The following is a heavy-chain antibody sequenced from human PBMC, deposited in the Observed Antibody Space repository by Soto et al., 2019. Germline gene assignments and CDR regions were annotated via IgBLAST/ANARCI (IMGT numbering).Heavy chain of an antibody. CDR2: IIPIFGTA. CDR1: GGTFSSYA. V-gene: IGHV1-69*13. Sequence: SVKVSCKASGGTFSSYAISWVRQAPGQGLEWMGGIIPIFGTANYAQKFQGRVTITADESTSTAYMELSSLRSEDTAVYYCAADRYAETGTTLSDALDIWGQGTMVTVSS. D-gene: IGHD1-7*01. J-gene: IGHJ3*02. CDR3: AADRYAETGTTLSDALDI.